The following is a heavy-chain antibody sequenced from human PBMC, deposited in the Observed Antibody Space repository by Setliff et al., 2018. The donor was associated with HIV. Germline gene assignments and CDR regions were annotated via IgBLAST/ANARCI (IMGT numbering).Heavy chain of an antibody. D-gene: IGHD2-2*01. J-gene: IGHJ4*02. V-gene: IGHV3-48*01. CDR2: ISSSSTI. Sequence: TGGSLRLSCAASGFTFSDYYMNWVRQAPGKGLEWVSSISSSSTIYNADSVKGRFTISRDNSKNTLFLQMNSLRSEDTAVYYCAKEDQRVTSVDYWGQGTPVTVSS. CDR1: GFTFSDYY. CDR3: AKEDQRVTSVDY.